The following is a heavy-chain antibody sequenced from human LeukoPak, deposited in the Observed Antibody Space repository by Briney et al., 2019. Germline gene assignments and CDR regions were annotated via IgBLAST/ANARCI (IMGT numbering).Heavy chain of an antibody. CDR1: GFSFRSHG. CDR2: VHYTGSS. V-gene: IGHV4-39*07. CDR3: ARDGVWGPFDY. Sequence: PGGTLRLSCAASGFSFRSHGMNWVRQPPGKGLEWIATVHYTGSSFYNPSLKSRITISADMSKNQLSLQVTSLTAADTAIYYCARDGVWGPFDYWGQGALVTVSS. D-gene: IGHD3-16*01. J-gene: IGHJ4*02.